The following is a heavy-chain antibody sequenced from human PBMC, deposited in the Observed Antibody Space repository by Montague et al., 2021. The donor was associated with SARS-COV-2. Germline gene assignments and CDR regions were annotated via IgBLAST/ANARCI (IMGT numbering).Heavy chain of an antibody. CDR2: INHSGST. CDR3: ARDRYSSSWYGQKYYFDY. CDR1: GGSFSGYY. Sequence: SETLSLTCAVYGGSFSGYYWSWIRQPPGKGLEWIGEINHSGSTNYSLSLKSRVTISVDTSKNQFSLKLSSVTAADTAVYYCARDRYSSSWYGQKYYFDYWGQGTLVTVSS. V-gene: IGHV4-34*01. D-gene: IGHD6-13*01. J-gene: IGHJ4*02.